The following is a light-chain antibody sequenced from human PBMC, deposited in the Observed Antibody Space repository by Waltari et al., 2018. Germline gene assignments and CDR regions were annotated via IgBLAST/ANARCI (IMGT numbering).Light chain of an antibody. V-gene: IGLV2-11*01. CDR2: DVS. CDR3: CSYGGSYTWV. CDR1: SSDVGGYNY. Sequence: QSALTQPRSVSGSPGQSVTISCTGTSSDVGGYNYVSWYQQHPGKGPKLMVYDVSQRPSGSPDRFPGSKSGNPASLTISGLQAEDEADYYCCSYGGSYTWVFGGGTRLTVL. J-gene: IGLJ3*02.